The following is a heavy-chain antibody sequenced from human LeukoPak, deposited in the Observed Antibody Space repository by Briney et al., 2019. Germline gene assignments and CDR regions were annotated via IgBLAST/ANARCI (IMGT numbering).Heavy chain of an antibody. V-gene: IGHV1-18*01. CDR2: ISAYNGNK. J-gene: IGHJ4*02. D-gene: IGHD3-22*01. CDR1: GYTFTSYG. Sequence: ASVKVSCKASGYTFTSYGISWVRQAPGQGLEWMGWISAYNGNKNYAQKLQGRVTMTTDTSTSTAYMELRSLRSDDTAVYYCAREKTYYYDSSGYYGGAGFDYWGQGTLVTVSS. CDR3: AREKTYYYDSSGYYGGAGFDY.